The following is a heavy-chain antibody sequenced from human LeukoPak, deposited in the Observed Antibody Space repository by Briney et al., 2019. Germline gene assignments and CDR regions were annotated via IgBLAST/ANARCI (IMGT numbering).Heavy chain of an antibody. CDR1: GGSISSYY. D-gene: IGHD6-19*01. Sequence: SETLSLTCTVSGGSISSYYWSWIRQPPGKGLEWIGYIYYSGSTNYNPSLKSRVTISVDTSKNQFSLKLSSVTAADTAVYYCARDRLSSGWYSGFEYWGQGTLVTVSS. CDR3: ARDRLSSGWYSGFEY. CDR2: IYYSGST. V-gene: IGHV4-59*01. J-gene: IGHJ4*02.